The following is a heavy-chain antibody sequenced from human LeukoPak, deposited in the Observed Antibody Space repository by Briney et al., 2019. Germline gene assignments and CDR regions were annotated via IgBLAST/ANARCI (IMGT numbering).Heavy chain of an antibody. Sequence: GESLKISCEASGYTFSNQWIGWVRQMPGKGLEWMGIIYPGDSDTRYSPSFQGQVSISVGKSITTAYLQWSSLKASDTAMYYCARTGYHYGSGSHYAFDIWGQGTMVTVSS. CDR1: GYTFSNQW. V-gene: IGHV5-51*01. J-gene: IGHJ3*02. CDR2: IYPGDSDT. CDR3: ARTGYHYGSGSHYAFDI. D-gene: IGHD3-10*01.